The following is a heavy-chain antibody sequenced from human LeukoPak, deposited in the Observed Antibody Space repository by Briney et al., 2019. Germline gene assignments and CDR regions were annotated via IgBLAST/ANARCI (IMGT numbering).Heavy chain of an antibody. CDR1: GNSISSGDNY. CDR2: IYYSGST. D-gene: IGHD3-10*01. Sequence: PSQTLSLTCTVSGNSISSGDNYWSWIRQPPGKGLEWIGYIYYSGSTNYNPSLKSRVTISVDTSKNQFSLKLSSVTAADTAVYYCARGVYYLDYWGQGTLVTVSS. CDR3: ARGVYYLDY. J-gene: IGHJ4*02. V-gene: IGHV4-61*08.